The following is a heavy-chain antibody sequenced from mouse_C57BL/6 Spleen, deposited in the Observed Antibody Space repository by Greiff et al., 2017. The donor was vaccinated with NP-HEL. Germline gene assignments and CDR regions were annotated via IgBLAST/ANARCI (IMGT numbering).Heavy chain of an antibody. Sequence: VQLKESGGGLVKPGGSLKLSCAASGFTFSSYAMSWVRQTPEKRLEWVATISDGGSYTYYPDNVKGRFTISRDNAKNNLYLQMSHLKSEDTAMYYCAREYYGSSSYFDYWGQGTTLTVSS. CDR2: ISDGGSYT. V-gene: IGHV5-4*01. CDR1: GFTFSSYA. J-gene: IGHJ2*01. D-gene: IGHD1-1*01. CDR3: AREYYGSSSYFDY.